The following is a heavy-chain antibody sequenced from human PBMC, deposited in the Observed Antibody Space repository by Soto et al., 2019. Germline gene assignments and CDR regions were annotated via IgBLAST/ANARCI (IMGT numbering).Heavy chain of an antibody. V-gene: IGHV4-34*01. J-gene: IGHJ2*01. CDR2: INYSGST. CDR3: AEDGIRDVRSVSAFLLNRSSDL. Sequence: PRKGLDWIGEINYSGSTNYNPSLKSRLTISIDRSKNQFSLKLSSVTAADTVFFFQAEDGIRDVRSVSAFLLNRSSDL. D-gene: IGHD3-10*02.